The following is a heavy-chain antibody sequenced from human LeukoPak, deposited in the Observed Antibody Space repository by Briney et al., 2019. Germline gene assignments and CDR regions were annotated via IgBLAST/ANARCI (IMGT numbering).Heavy chain of an antibody. Sequence: GASVKVSCKASGYTFTAYYIHWLRQAPGQGPEWKGWIKPDSGSSHYAQKFQGRVTMTRDTSSNSAYMDLTRLKSDDTAVYYCARARVPIAVAGLYYFDYWGQGALVTVSS. V-gene: IGHV1-2*02. D-gene: IGHD6-19*01. CDR3: ARARVPIAVAGLYYFDY. J-gene: IGHJ4*02. CDR1: GYTFTAYY. CDR2: IKPDSGSS.